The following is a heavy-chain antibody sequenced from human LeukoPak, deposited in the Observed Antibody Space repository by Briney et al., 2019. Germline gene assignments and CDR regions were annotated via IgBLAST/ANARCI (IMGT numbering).Heavy chain of an antibody. V-gene: IGHV3-66*01. Sequence: GGSLGLSCAASGSPVSSPYMTWVRQAPGKGLEWVSLIYSGGSTIYADSVKGRFTISRDNSKNTVYLQMNSLRAEDTAVYYCARDRSGDSTAYYTDYWGQGTLVTVSS. CDR3: ARDRSGDSTAYYTDY. CDR2: IYSGGST. J-gene: IGHJ4*02. CDR1: GSPVSSPY. D-gene: IGHD3-22*01.